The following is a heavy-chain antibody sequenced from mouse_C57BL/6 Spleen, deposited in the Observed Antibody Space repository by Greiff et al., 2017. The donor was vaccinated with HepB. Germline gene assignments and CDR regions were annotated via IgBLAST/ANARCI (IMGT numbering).Heavy chain of an antibody. Sequence: EVKLVESGEGLVKPGGSLKLSCAASGFTFSSYAMSWVRQTPEKRLEWVAYISSGGDYIYYADTVKGRFTISRDNARNTLYLQMSSLKSEDTAMYYCTREDDYDGGSDAMDYWGQGTSVTVSS. V-gene: IGHV5-9-1*02. J-gene: IGHJ4*01. D-gene: IGHD2-4*01. CDR3: TREDDYDGGSDAMDY. CDR2: ISSGGDYI. CDR1: GFTFSSYA.